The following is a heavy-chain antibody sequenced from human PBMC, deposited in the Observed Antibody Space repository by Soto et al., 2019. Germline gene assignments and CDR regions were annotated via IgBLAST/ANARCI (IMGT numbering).Heavy chain of an antibody. CDR3: AKGLLGTLTTGAREPWSPSPQDYYYYYMDV. V-gene: IGHV3-23*01. J-gene: IGHJ6*03. CDR2: ISGSGGST. CDR1: GFTFSSYA. Sequence: GGSLRLSCAASGFTFSSYAMSWVRQAPGKGLEWVSAISGSGGSTYYADSVKGRFTISRDNSKNTLYLQMNSLRAEDTAVYYCAKGLLGTLTTGAREPWSPSPQDYYYYYMDVWGKGTTVTVSS. D-gene: IGHD3-9*01.